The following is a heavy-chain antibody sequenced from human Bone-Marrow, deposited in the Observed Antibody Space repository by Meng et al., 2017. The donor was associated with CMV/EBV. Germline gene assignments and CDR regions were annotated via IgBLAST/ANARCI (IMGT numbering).Heavy chain of an antibody. CDR2: IRYDGSNK. CDR1: GFPFSSDG. D-gene: IGHD7-27*01. Sequence: GESLKISCAASGFPFSSDGMQWVRQAPGKGMEWVAFIRYDGSNKYYADSVKGRVTISRDNSKNTLYLQMNSLRAEGTAVYYCAKDGGVTGKGVYYYYGMDVWGQGTTVTVSS. V-gene: IGHV3-30*02. CDR3: AKDGGVTGKGVYYYYGMDV. J-gene: IGHJ6*02.